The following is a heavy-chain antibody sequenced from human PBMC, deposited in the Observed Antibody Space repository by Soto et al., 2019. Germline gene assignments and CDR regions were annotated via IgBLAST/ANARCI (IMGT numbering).Heavy chain of an antibody. V-gene: IGHV3-48*03. CDR1: GFTFSSYE. CDR3: AREVVVPAARGWYYYYGMDV. J-gene: IGHJ6*02. CDR2: ISSSGSTI. Sequence: ESGGGLVQPGGSLRLSCAASGFTFSSYEMNWVRQAPGKGLEWVSYISSSGSTIYYADSVKGRFTISRDNAKNSLYLQMNSLRAEDTAVYYCAREVVVPAARGWYYYYGMDVWGQGTTVTVSS. D-gene: IGHD2-2*01.